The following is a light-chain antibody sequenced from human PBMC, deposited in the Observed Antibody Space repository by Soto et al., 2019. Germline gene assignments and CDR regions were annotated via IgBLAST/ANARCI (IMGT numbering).Light chain of an antibody. J-gene: IGKJ1*01. CDR2: TGS. V-gene: IGKV1-27*01. CDR3: QKYDRAPRT. Sequence: DIQMTQSPSSLSASIGDRVTITCRASQDISHHLAWFQQKPGKAPKILNFTGSYLQSGAPSRFSGSGYGTDFTLTISSLQPDDVATYYCQKYDRAPRTFGQGTEVEIK. CDR1: QDISHH.